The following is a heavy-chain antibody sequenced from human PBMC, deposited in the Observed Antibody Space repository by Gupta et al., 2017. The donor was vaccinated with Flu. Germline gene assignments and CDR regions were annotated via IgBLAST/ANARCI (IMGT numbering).Heavy chain of an antibody. D-gene: IGHD2-2*01. Sequence: QVELQQWGAGLLKPSETLSLTCAVYGGSFSGYYWSWIRQPPGKGLEWIGEINHSGSSNHNPSLKSRVIISADTSKNQFSLKLTSVTAADTAVYYCARGNRYCNSTSCYFPRLINWFDPWGQGTLVTVSS. V-gene: IGHV4-34*01. CDR2: INHSGSS. CDR1: GGSFSGYY. CDR3: ARGNRYCNSTSCYFPRLINWFDP. J-gene: IGHJ5*02.